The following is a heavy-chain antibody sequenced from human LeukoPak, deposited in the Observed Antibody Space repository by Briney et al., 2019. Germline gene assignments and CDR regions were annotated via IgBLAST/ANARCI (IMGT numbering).Heavy chain of an antibody. Sequence: SQTLSLTCTVSGGSISSGSYYWSWIRQPAGKGLEWIGRIYTSGSTNYNPSLKSRVTISVDTSKNQFSLKLSSVTAADTAVYYCARGRVIAARPYDYWGQGTLVTVSS. V-gene: IGHV4-61*02. CDR1: GGSISSGSYY. CDR2: IYTSGST. D-gene: IGHD6-6*01. CDR3: ARGRVIAARPYDY. J-gene: IGHJ4*02.